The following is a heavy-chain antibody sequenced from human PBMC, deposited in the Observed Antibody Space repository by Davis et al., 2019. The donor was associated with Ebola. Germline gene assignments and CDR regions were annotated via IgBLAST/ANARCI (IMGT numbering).Heavy chain of an antibody. J-gene: IGHJ4*02. CDR3: ARDLDIVAVAGL. V-gene: IGHV3-30*04. D-gene: IGHD2-15*01. Sequence: GGSLRLSCVASGFTFDDYAMHWVRQAPGKGLEWVAAILYDGENKFYADSVKGRFTISRDNSKNTLYLQLSSLRNEDTAMYYCARDLDIVAVAGLWGQGTLVTVSS. CDR2: ILYDGENK. CDR1: GFTFDDYA.